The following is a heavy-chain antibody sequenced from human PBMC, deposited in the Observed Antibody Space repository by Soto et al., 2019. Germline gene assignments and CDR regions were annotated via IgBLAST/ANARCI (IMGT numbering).Heavy chain of an antibody. CDR1: GFSLRSTA. D-gene: IGHD2-21*01. V-gene: IGHV3-23*01. CDR2: LSASGATA. Sequence: EVQLLESGGGLVQPGVSLRLSCATSGFSLRSTAMSWVRRAPGKGLEWVSTLSASGATALFADFAKGRFTISRDTSKNLRFLDRGNWEVADTAKDYCAKPEAVVAEDFYPSGFDSGAQGPLVAVPS. CDR3: AKPEAVVAEDFYPSGFDS. J-gene: IGHJ5*02.